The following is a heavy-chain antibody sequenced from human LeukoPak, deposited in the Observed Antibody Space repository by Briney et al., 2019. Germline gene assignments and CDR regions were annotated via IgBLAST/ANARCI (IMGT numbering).Heavy chain of an antibody. Sequence: GGSLRLSCTASGFTFSRYAMSWVRQAPGKGLEWVSGINWNGGSKDYADSVKGRFTISRDNAKNSLYLQMNSLRAEDTALYYCARGYSSVWYAHFDLWGRGTLVTVSS. CDR1: GFTFSRYA. CDR2: INWNGGSK. D-gene: IGHD6-19*01. V-gene: IGHV3-20*04. J-gene: IGHJ2*01. CDR3: ARGYSSVWYAHFDL.